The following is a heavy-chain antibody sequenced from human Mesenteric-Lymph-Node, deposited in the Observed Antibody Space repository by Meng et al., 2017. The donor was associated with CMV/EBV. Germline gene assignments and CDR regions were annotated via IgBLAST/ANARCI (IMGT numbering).Heavy chain of an antibody. Sequence: ASVKVSCKASGYTFTSYGISWVRQAPGQGLEWMGWISAYNGNTNYAQKLQGRVTITRNTSISTAYMELSSLRSEDTAVYYCARARGYSYGPGVYYFDYWGQGTLVTVSS. CDR2: ISAYNGNT. D-gene: IGHD5-18*01. J-gene: IGHJ4*02. CDR1: GYTFTSYG. CDR3: ARARGYSYGPGVYYFDY. V-gene: IGHV1-18*01.